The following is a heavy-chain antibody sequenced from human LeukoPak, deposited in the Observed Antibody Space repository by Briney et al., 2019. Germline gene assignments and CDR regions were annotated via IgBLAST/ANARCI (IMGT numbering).Heavy chain of an antibody. J-gene: IGHJ4*02. D-gene: IGHD2-21*02. CDR2: IYYSGST. CDR3: ARGPHCGGDCYSYYFDY. Sequence: SETLSLTCTVSGGSISSGSYYWSWIRQPAGKGLEWIGYIYYSGSTNYNPSLKSRVTISVDTSKNQFSLKLSSVTAADTAVYYCARGPHCGGDCYSYYFDYWGQGTLVTVSS. V-gene: IGHV4-61*10. CDR1: GGSISSGSYY.